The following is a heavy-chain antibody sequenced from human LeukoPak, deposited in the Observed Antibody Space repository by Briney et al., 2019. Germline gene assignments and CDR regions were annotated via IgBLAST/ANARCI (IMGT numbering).Heavy chain of an antibody. J-gene: IGHJ4*02. CDR1: GFTFGDYA. CDR3: TRDEGYSSSSENFDY. D-gene: IGHD6-6*01. Sequence: GGSLRLSCTASGFTFGDYAMSWVRQAPGKGLEWVGFIRSKAYGGTTEYAASVKGRFTISRDDSKSIAYLQMNSLKTEDTAVYYCTRDEGYSSSSENFDYWGQGTLVTVSS. CDR2: IRSKAYGGTT. V-gene: IGHV3-49*04.